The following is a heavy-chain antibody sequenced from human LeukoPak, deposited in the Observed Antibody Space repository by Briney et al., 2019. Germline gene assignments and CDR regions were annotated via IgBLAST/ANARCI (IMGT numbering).Heavy chain of an antibody. J-gene: IGHJ4*02. D-gene: IGHD3-22*01. CDR2: ISGSGGST. CDR3: AKGTMDGGQYYYDSS. CDR1: GFTFTFYA. V-gene: IGHV3-23*01. Sequence: GGSLRLSCAASGFTFTFYAMSWVRQPPGKGLEWVSSISGSGGSTYHADSVKGRFTISRDNSKNTLYLQMNSLRVEDTAVYYCAKGTMDGGQYYYDSSGGQGTLVTVSS.